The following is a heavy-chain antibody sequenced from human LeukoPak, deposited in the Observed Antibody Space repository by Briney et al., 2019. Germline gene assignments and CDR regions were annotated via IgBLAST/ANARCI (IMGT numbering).Heavy chain of an antibody. CDR1: GGSISSYY. CDR3: ARDSGDIVVVPAASTAFDY. CDR2: IYYSGST. V-gene: IGHV4-59*12. J-gene: IGHJ4*02. D-gene: IGHD2-2*01. Sequence: SETLSLTCTVSGGSISSYYWSWIRQPPGKGLEWIGHIYYSGSTNYNPSLKSRVTISVDTSKNQFSLKLSSVTAADTAVYYCARDSGDIVVVPAASTAFDYWGQGTLVTVSS.